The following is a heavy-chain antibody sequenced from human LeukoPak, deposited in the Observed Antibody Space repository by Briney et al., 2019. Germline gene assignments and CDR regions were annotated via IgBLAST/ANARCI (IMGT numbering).Heavy chain of an antibody. CDR1: GYTFTSYG. CDR2: ISAYNCNT. Sequence: GASVKVSCKASGYTFTSYGISWVRRAPGQGLEWMGWISAYNCNTNYAQKLQGRVTMTTDTSTSTAYMELRSLRSDDTAVYYCARGGIAVAEGDAFDIWGQGTMVTVSS. D-gene: IGHD6-19*01. CDR3: ARGGIAVAEGDAFDI. J-gene: IGHJ3*02. V-gene: IGHV1-18*01.